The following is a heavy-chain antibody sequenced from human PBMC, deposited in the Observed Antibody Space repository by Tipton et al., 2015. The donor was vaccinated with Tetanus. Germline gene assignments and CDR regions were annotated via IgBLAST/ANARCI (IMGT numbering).Heavy chain of an antibody. D-gene: IGHD1-1*01. Sequence: LVQSGAEVKKPGESLQISCKGSGYNFTVYYIGWVRQMPGKGLEWMGIVYPGDSTTKYSPSFQGQVTISADRSITTAYLRWSSLKASDTAIYYCARRRTTTALANYFDSWGQGTQVTVSS. CDR1: GYNFTVYY. J-gene: IGHJ4*02. CDR3: ARRRTTTALANYFDS. V-gene: IGHV5-51*01. CDR2: VYPGDSTT.